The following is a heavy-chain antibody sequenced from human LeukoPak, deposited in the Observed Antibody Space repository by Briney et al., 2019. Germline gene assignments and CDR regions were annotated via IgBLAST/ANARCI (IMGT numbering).Heavy chain of an antibody. D-gene: IGHD4-17*01. J-gene: IGHJ4*02. CDR3: ARDGVGYGVNFDY. CDR2: IYSSGST. Sequence: PSETLSLTCTVSGGSISSYYWSWIRQPAGKGLEWIRRIYSSGSTNYNPSLKSRVTMSVDTSKNQFSLNLSSVTAADTAVYYCARDGVGYGVNFDYWGQGTLVTVSS. CDR1: GGSISSYY. V-gene: IGHV4-4*07.